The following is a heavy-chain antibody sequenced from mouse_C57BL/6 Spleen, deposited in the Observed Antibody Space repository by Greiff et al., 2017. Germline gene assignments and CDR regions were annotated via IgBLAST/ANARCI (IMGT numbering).Heavy chain of an antibody. J-gene: IGHJ2*01. CDR3: AREGDGYWDY. Sequence: ESGPGLVKPSQSLSLTCSVTGYSITSGYYWNWIRQFPGNKLEWMGYISYDGSNNYNPSLKNRISITRDTSKNQFFLKLNSVTTEDTATYYCAREGDGYWDYWGQGTTLTVSS. CDR1: GYSITSGYY. V-gene: IGHV3-6*01. D-gene: IGHD2-3*01. CDR2: ISYDGSN.